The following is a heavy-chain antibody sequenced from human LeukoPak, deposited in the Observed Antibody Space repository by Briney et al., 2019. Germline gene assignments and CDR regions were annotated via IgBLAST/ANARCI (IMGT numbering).Heavy chain of an antibody. Sequence: SETLSLTCSVSGGSINNYSWSWIRQPPGKGLEWLGYIYYSGGTNYNPSPQSRLTISVDTSKNQFSLKLTSVITADTAVYFCARSAPHNFGYYFDYWGQGTLVTVSS. CDR3: ARSAPHNFGYYFDY. CDR2: IYYSGGT. V-gene: IGHV4-59*01. CDR1: GGSINNYS. D-gene: IGHD3-3*01. J-gene: IGHJ4*02.